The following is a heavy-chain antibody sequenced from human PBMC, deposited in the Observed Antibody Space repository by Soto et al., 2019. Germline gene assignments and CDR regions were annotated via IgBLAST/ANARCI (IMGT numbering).Heavy chain of an antibody. CDR2: ISAHNGNT. CDR3: ARGRYGDY. Sequence: QVHLVQSGAEVKKPGASVKVSCKASGYTFTSYGITWVRQAPGQGLEWMGWISAHNGNTDYAQKLQGRVIVTRDTPTSTAYMELRSLISDATAVYYCARGRYGDYWGQGALVTVSS. V-gene: IGHV1-18*01. J-gene: IGHJ4*02. CDR1: GYTFTSYG. D-gene: IGHD1-1*01.